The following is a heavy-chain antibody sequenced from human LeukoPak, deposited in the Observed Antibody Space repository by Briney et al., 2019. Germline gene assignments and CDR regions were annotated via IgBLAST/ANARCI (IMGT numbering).Heavy chain of an antibody. D-gene: IGHD6-13*01. V-gene: IGHV3-30*02. J-gene: IGHJ3*02. Sequence: XVRQAPGKXXEWVAFIRYDGSNKYYADSVKGRFTISKDNSKNTLYLQMNSLRAEDTAVYYCAKEGIAAADAFDIWGQGTMVTVSS. CDR2: IRYDGSNK. CDR3: AKEGIAAADAFDI.